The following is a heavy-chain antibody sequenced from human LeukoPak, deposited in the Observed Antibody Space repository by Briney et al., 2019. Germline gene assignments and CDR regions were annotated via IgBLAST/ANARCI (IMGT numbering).Heavy chain of an antibody. Sequence: GGSLRLSCAASGFTVSSNDMSWVRQAPGKGLEWVSVICSGGSTYYADSVKGRFTISRDNSKNTLYLQMNSLRAEDTAVYYCARAWWFGEDAFDIWGQGTMVTVSS. CDR2: ICSGGST. J-gene: IGHJ3*02. CDR3: ARAWWFGEDAFDI. D-gene: IGHD3-10*01. CDR1: GFTVSSND. V-gene: IGHV3-53*01.